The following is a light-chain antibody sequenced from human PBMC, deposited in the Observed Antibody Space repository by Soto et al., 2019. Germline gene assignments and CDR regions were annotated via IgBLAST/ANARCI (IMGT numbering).Light chain of an antibody. CDR2: AAS. V-gene: IGKV1-39*01. J-gene: IGKJ1*01. CDR1: QSISSF. Sequence: DIQMTQSPSSLSASVGDRVTITCRASQSISSFLNWYKQKPGKAPRLLIYAASSLQSGVPSRFSASGSGTDFTLTISSLQPEDFATYYCQQSYSTPETFGQGTKVEIK. CDR3: QQSYSTPET.